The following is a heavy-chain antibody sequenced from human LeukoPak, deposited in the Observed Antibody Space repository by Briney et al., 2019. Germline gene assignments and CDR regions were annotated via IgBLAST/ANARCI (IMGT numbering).Heavy chain of an antibody. CDR1: GFTFSSYE. Sequence: GGSLRLSCAASGFTFSSYEMNWVRQAPGKGLEWVSYISSSGSTIYYADSVKGRFTISRDNAKNSLYLQMNSLRAEDTAVYYCARDRDYGDYSGAFDIWGQGTMVTVSS. CDR3: ARDRDYGDYSGAFDI. D-gene: IGHD4-17*01. CDR2: ISSSGSTI. J-gene: IGHJ3*02. V-gene: IGHV3-48*03.